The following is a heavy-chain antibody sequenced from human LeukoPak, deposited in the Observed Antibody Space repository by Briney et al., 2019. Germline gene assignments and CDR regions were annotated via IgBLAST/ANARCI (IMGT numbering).Heavy chain of an antibody. D-gene: IGHD3-22*01. CDR3: AYYDSSGTGAFDI. V-gene: IGHV3-48*04. J-gene: IGHJ3*02. Sequence: PGGSLRLSCAASGFTFSSYSMNWVRQAPGKGLEWVSYISSSSSTIYYADSVKGRFTISRDNAKNSLYLQMNSLRAEDTAVYYCAYYDSSGTGAFDIWGQGTMVTVSS. CDR2: ISSSSSTI. CDR1: GFTFSSYS.